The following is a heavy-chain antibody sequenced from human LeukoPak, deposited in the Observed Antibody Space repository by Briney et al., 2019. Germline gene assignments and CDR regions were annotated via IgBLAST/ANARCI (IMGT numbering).Heavy chain of an antibody. J-gene: IGHJ6*02. V-gene: IGHV3-23*01. CDR2: IRGSGGST. D-gene: IGHD2-2*01. CDR3: AKGLNSAYCSSTSCYEAYYYGMDV. Sequence: GGSLRLSRAAAGFTFSSYAMSWVRQPPGKGREWDSAIRGSGGSTYYADSVKGRFTISRDNSKNTLYLQMNSLRAEDTAVYSYAKGLNSAYCSSTSCYEAYYYGMDVWGQGTTVTVSS. CDR1: GFTFSSYA.